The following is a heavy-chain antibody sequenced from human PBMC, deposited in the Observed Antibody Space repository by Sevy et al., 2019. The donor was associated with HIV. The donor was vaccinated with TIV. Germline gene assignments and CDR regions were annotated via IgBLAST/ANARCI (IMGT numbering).Heavy chain of an antibody. V-gene: IGHV4-34*01. D-gene: IGHD3-16*01. J-gene: IGHJ4*02. Sequence: SETLSLTCAIYGGSLSPYYWTWIRQPPGKGLEWIGEINHSGDTNYNPSLKGRVTISVDTSKNQFSLKMTSLTATDTAIYYCARPAGDLWGRGTLVTVSS. CDR3: ARPAGDL. CDR2: INHSGDT. CDR1: GGSLSPYY.